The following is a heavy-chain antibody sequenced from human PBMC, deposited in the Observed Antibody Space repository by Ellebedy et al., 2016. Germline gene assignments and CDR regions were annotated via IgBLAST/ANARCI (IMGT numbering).Heavy chain of an antibody. D-gene: IGHD6-19*01. CDR2: IYYSGST. CDR1: GGSISSYY. V-gene: IGHV4-59*01. CDR3: ARSPSGWPRKYPDAFDI. J-gene: IGHJ3*02. Sequence: SETLSLXXTVSGGSISSYYWSWIRQPPGKGLEWIGYIYYSGSTNYNPSLKSRVTISVDTSKNQFSLKLSSVTAADTAVYYCARSPSGWPRKYPDAFDIWGQGTMVTVSS.